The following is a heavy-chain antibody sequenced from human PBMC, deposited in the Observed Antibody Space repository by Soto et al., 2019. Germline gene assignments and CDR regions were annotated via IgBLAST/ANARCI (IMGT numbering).Heavy chain of an antibody. Sequence: QVQLQESGPGLVKPSQTLSLTCAVSGDSISRGGYYWNWIRQHPGKGLEWIGYIYYSGSTSYNPSLQSRVTISVDLSKNQFYLKLSSVTAADTAMYYCAREDRDETFFDTWGRGALVTVSS. CDR1: GDSISRGGYY. CDR2: IYYSGST. V-gene: IGHV4-31*11. J-gene: IGHJ4*02. CDR3: AREDRDETFFDT.